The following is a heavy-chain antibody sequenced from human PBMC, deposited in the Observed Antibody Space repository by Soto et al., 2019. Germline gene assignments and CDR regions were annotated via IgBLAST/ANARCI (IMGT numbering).Heavy chain of an antibody. J-gene: IGHJ5*02. CDR1: GGSISSYY. CDR2: IYYSGSI. V-gene: IGHV4-59*12. Sequence: PSETLSLTCTVSGGSISSYYWSWIRQPPGKGLEWIGSIYYSGSIYYNPSLKSRVTISVDTSKNQFSLKLSSVTAADTAVYYCARVCGATMIVVAKGYWFDPWGRGTLVTVSS. CDR3: ARVCGATMIVVAKGYWFDP. D-gene: IGHD3-22*01.